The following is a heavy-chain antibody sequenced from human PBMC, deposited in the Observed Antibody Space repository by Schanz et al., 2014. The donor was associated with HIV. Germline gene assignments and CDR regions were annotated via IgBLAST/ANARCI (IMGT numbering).Heavy chain of an antibody. V-gene: IGHV3-23*04. CDR3: ANEEVPNDY. J-gene: IGHJ4*02. CDR2: MSGSGDKT. CDR1: KLTFSSHA. Sequence: VQLVESGGGVVQPGRSLRLSCTASKLTFSSHAMSWVRQAPGKGLEWLSAMSGSGDKTFYADSAKGRFSTSRDNSENTLYCEMNSLRAEDTAVYYCANEEVPNDYWGQGTLVTVSS.